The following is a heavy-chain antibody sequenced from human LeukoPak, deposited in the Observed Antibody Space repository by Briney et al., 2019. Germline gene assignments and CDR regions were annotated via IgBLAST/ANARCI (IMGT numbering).Heavy chain of an antibody. D-gene: IGHD4/OR15-4a*01. CDR2: IYPGDSDT. CDR1: GYSFSSYW. V-gene: IGHV5-51*01. CDR3: ARVPSD. Sequence: GESLKISCKSSGYSFSSYWIAWVRQMPGKGLEWMGIIYPGDSDTRYSPSFQGQVTISADKSITTAYLQWSSLRASDTAMYYCARVPSDWGQGTLVTVSS. J-gene: IGHJ4*02.